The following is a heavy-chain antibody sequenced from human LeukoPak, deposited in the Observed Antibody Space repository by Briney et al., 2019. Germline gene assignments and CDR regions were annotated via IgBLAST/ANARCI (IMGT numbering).Heavy chain of an antibody. CDR1: GFTFSSSW. V-gene: IGHV3-7*01. D-gene: IGHD7-27*01. J-gene: IGHJ5*02. Sequence: PGGSLRLSCAGSGFTFSSSWMFWARQAPGKGLEWVAHIKYDGSEIYYVDSVRGRFTISRDNAKNSLYLYMNSLRADDAAVHYCVKDWGPWGQGTLVTVSS. CDR2: IKYDGSEI. CDR3: VKDWGP.